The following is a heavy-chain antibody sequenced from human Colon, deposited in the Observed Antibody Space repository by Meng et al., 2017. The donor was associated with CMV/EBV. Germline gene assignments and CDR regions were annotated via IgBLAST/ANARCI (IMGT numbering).Heavy chain of an antibody. D-gene: IGHD6-19*01. J-gene: IGHJ4*01. Sequence: ASVKVSCKASGDTPPGYTMYWVRQAPGQGLEWLGWVNPDTKTTRYSQKFEGRVAMTTDSSTNTVYMHLDGLTSDDTAVYYCARGPLSGWQPDWGQERWSPSPQ. CDR1: GDTPPGYT. CDR2: VNPDTKTT. CDR3: ARGPLSGWQPD. V-gene: IGHV1-8*01.